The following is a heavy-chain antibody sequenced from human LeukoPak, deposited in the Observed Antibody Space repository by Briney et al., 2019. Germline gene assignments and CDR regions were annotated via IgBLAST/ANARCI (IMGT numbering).Heavy chain of an antibody. CDR3: ARFLKHCDGDRCYSDYYSYGMVV. Sequence: LCGSLPLSCPASGFSLRKFEIHWLRQAPGKGLEWISYISSSGGTKFYADSVKGGFTISIHNANDSLFLHVKSLRSVGTAIYYCARFLKHCDGDRCYSDYYSYGMVV. CDR1: GFSLRKFE. D-gene: IGHD2-21*01. CDR2: ISSSGGTK. V-gene: IGHV3-48*03. J-gene: IGHJ6*01.